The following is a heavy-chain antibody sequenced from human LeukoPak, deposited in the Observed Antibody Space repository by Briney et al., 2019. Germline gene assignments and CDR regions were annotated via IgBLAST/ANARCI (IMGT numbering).Heavy chain of an antibody. J-gene: IGHJ5*01. CDR1: GGSINRGTHY. D-gene: IGHD3-22*01. CDR2: VYTTGNT. Sequence: PSETLSLTCSVSGGSINRGTHYWSWIRQPAGKGLEWIGRVYTTGNTNYNPSLWTRVTISVDTSKNQFSLRLSSVTAADTAVYYCARDRSYYSDTGADSWGQGILVIVSS. CDR3: ARDRSYYSDTGADS. V-gene: IGHV4-61*02.